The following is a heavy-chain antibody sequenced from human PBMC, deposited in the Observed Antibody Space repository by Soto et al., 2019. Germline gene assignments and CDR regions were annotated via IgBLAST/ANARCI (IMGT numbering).Heavy chain of an antibody. J-gene: IGHJ4*02. CDR3: ARKDYYGAGVYYFDL. V-gene: IGHV1-3*01. D-gene: IGHD3-10*01. Sequence: QVPLVQSGAEVKKPGASVKVSCKASGYTLTAYPIHWVRQAPGQRLEWMGWINVANGDTGYSQKFQGRVTVTRDTSACTVYMELSSLTSEDTAVYYCARKDYYGAGVYYFDLWGQGALDTVSS. CDR1: GYTLTAYP. CDR2: INVANGDT.